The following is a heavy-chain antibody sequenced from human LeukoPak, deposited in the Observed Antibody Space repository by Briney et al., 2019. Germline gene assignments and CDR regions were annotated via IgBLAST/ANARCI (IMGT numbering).Heavy chain of an antibody. V-gene: IGHV3-23*01. Sequence: GGSLSLSCAASGFTFSSYAMTWVRQAPGKGLEWVSCISGSGGNTYYADSVKGRFTISRDNSKNTLYLQMNNVGAEATALYYCAKCMAEPGTCYFDYWGEGTLVTVSS. J-gene: IGHJ4*02. CDR3: AKCMAEPGTCYFDY. D-gene: IGHD6-13*01. CDR2: ISGSGGNT. CDR1: GFTFSSYA.